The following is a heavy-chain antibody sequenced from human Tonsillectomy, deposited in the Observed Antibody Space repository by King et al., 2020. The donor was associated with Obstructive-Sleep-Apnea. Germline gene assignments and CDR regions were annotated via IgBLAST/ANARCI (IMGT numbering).Heavy chain of an antibody. CDR2: IRYDGSNK. CDR1: GFTFSSYG. V-gene: IGHV3-30*02. J-gene: IGHJ4*02. Sequence: VQRVESGGGVVQPGGSLRLSCAASGFTFSSYGMHWFRQAPGKGLEWVAFIRYDGSNKYYADSVKGRFTISRDNSKNTLYLQMNSLRAEDTAVYYCAKDGYYYGSGSYYLFDYWGQGTLVTVSS. D-gene: IGHD3-10*01. CDR3: AKDGYYYGSGSYYLFDY.